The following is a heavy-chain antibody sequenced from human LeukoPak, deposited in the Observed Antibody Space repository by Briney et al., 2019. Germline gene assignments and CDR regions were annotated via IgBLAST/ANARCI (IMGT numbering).Heavy chain of an antibody. V-gene: IGHV3-11*06. CDR3: ARYPVGNYDSGFDY. CDR2: ITSSGSYT. Sequence: GGSLRLSCAASGFTFTDYYMTWIRQAPGKGLEWVSYITSSGSYTNYADSVKGRFTISRDNANNSLYLQMNSLRAEDTAVYYCARYPVGNYDSGFDYWGQGSLVIVPS. D-gene: IGHD5-12*01. J-gene: IGHJ4*02. CDR1: GFTFTDYY.